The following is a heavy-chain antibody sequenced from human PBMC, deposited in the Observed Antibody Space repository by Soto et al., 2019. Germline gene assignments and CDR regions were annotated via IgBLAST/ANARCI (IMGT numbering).Heavy chain of an antibody. Sequence: ASVKVSCKASGYTFTGYYMHWVRQAPGQGPEWMGWINPNSGGTNYAQKFQGWVTMTRDTSISTAYMELSRLRSDDTAVYYCARGLAGGPNYYYYMDVWGKGTTVTVSS. CDR3: ARGLAGGPNYYYYMDV. V-gene: IGHV1-2*04. D-gene: IGHD3-10*01. J-gene: IGHJ6*03. CDR2: INPNSGGT. CDR1: GYTFTGYY.